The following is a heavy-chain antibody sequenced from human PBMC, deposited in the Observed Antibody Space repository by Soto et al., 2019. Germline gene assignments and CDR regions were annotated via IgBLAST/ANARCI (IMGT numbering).Heavy chain of an antibody. CDR1: GGTFSSYA. CDR2: IIPIFGTA. D-gene: IGHD4-17*01. CDR3: GARDSGDYDPGDDYCIDV. V-gene: IGHV1-69*12. J-gene: IGHJ6*02. Sequence: QVQLVQSGAEVKKPGSSVKVSCKASGGTFSSYAISWVRQAPGQGLEWMGGIIPIFGTANYAQKFQGRVTISADECTTTAYMELTSLTSEDTAVYYCGARDSGDYDPGDDYCIDVWGQGTTVTVSS.